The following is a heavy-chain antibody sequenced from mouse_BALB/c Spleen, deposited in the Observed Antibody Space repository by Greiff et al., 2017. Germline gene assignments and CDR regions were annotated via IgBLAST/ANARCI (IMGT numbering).Heavy chain of an antibody. J-gene: IGHJ4*01. CDR1: GFTFSSFG. Sequence: EVQRVESGGGLVQPGGSRKLSCAASGFTFSSFGMHWVRQAPEKGLEWVAYISSGSSTIYYADTVKGRFTISRDNPKNTLFLQMTSLRSEDTAMYYCAREDGNSDYAMDYWGQGTSVTVSS. D-gene: IGHD2-1*01. CDR2: ISSGSSTI. V-gene: IGHV5-17*02. CDR3: AREDGNSDYAMDY.